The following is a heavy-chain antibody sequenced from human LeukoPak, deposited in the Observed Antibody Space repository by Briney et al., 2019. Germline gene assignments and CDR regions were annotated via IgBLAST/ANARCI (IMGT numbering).Heavy chain of an antibody. Sequence: SETLSLTCTVSGASISSYYWGWIRQSPGKGLEWIAYVHSSGSTSYNPSLKSRVTISIDTSKKQFSLKLSSVTAADTAVYYCARDIASYFDCWGQGILVTVPS. J-gene: IGHJ4*02. CDR1: GASISSYY. CDR2: VHSSGST. V-gene: IGHV4-4*08. CDR3: ARDIASYFDC. D-gene: IGHD6-13*01.